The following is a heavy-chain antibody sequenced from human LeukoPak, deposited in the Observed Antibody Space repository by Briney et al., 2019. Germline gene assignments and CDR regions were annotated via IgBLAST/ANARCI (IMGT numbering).Heavy chain of an antibody. CDR3: ARAMAAPDAFDI. Sequence: ASVRVSGKPSGYTVTRYYMLWVRQAPGQGLEWMGRINPNIGGTDYAQKFQGRSTVSTDTSISTAYMQLSRLRSDDTAVYYCARAMAAPDAFDIWGQGTMVTVSS. CDR2: INPNIGGT. D-gene: IGHD2-8*01. V-gene: IGHV1-2*06. J-gene: IGHJ3*02. CDR1: GYTVTRYY.